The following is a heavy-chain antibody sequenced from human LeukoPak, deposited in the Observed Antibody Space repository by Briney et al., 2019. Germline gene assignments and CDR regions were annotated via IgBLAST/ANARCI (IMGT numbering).Heavy chain of an antibody. V-gene: IGHV3-30*03. CDR1: GFTVSTSV. Sequence: PGGSLRLSCAASGFTVSTSVMHWVRQAPGKGLDWAAIISFDGTTKYYADSVKGRFTISRDNAKNSLYLQMNSLRAEDSAVYYCTRETAFDFWGQGTVVTVSS. CDR2: ISFDGTTK. J-gene: IGHJ3*01. CDR3: TRETAFDF.